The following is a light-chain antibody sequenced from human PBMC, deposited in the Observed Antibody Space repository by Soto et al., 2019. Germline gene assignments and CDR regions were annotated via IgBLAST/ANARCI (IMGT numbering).Light chain of an antibody. CDR3: MQALQTPIT. CDR1: QSLLHSNGYNY. J-gene: IGKJ5*01. V-gene: IGKV2-28*01. Sequence: DIVMTQSPLSLPVTPGEPASISCRSSQSLLHSNGYNYLDWYLQKPGQSPQLLIYLGFNRASGVPDRFSGSGSGTDFTLKISRVEAEDVWVYYCMQALQTPITFGQGTRLEIK. CDR2: LGF.